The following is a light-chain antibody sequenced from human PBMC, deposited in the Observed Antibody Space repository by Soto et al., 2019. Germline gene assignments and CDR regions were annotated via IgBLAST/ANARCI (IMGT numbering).Light chain of an antibody. Sequence: DIQMTQSPSSVSAAVGDRVTITCRASQGINKWLAWYQQKPGKAPKLLIYAASTLQSGVPSRFSGSGSGTDFTLTISCLQSEDFAVYYCQQRSSWPFTFGPGTKVDIK. J-gene: IGKJ3*01. CDR1: QGINKW. V-gene: IGKV1-12*01. CDR2: AAS. CDR3: QQRSSWPFT.